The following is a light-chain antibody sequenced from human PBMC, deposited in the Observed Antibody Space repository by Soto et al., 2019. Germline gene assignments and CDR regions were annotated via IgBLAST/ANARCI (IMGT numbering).Light chain of an antibody. V-gene: IGKV3-20*01. CDR2: GAS. J-gene: IGKJ5*01. CDR3: QQYGSPIT. CDR1: QSVSSSY. Sequence: EIVLTQSPGTLSLSPGERATLCCRASQSVSSSYLAWYQQKPGQAPGLLIYGASSRATGIPDRFSGSGSGTDFTLTISRLEPEDFAVYYCQQYGSPITFGQGTRLEIK.